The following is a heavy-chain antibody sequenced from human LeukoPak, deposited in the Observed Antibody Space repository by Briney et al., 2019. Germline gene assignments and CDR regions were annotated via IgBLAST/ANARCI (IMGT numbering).Heavy chain of an antibody. CDR2: IRYDGSNK. J-gene: IGHJ6*03. CDR3: AKDRKVRGVSAYYYYMDV. D-gene: IGHD3-10*01. CDR1: GFTFSSYG. V-gene: IGHV3-30*02. Sequence: PGGSLRLSCAASGFTFSSYGMHWVRQAPGKGLEWVAFIRYDGSNKYYADSVEGRFTISRDNSKNTLYLQMNSLRAEDTAVYYCAKDRKVRGVSAYYYYMDVWGKGTTVTVSS.